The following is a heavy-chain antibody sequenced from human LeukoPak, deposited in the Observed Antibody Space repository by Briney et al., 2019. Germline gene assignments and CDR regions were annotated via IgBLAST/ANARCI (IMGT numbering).Heavy chain of an antibody. CDR1: GFTFSSYW. CDR2: IKQDGSEK. J-gene: IGHJ4*02. V-gene: IGHV3-7*04. Sequence: GGSLRLSCAASGFTFSSYWMSWVRQAPGKGLEWVANIKQDGSEKYYVDSVKGRFTISRDNAKNSLYLQMNSPRAEDTAVYYCARVPTYYDILTGYYTPYYFDYWGQGTLVTVSS. D-gene: IGHD3-9*01. CDR3: ARVPTYYDILTGYYTPYYFDY.